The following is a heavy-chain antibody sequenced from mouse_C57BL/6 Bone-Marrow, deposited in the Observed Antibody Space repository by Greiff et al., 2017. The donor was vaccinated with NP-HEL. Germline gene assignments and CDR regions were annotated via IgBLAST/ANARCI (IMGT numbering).Heavy chain of an antibody. CDR3: AREGYDGYYGDYFDY. J-gene: IGHJ2*01. V-gene: IGHV1-82*01. D-gene: IGHD2-3*01. CDR1: GYAFSSSW. Sequence: QVQLKESGPELVKPGASVKISCKASGYAFSSSWMNWVKQRPGKGLEWIGRIYPGDGDTNYNGKFKGKATLTADKSSSTAYMQLSSLTSEDSAVYFCAREGYDGYYGDYFDYWGQGTTLTVSS. CDR2: IYPGDGDT.